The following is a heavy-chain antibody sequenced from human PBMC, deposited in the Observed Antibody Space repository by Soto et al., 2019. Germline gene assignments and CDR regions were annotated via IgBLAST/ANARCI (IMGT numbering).Heavy chain of an antibody. CDR1: GFTFSTYG. Sequence: GGSLRLSCTASGFTFSTYGMSWVRQAPGKGLDWVSAVSGGGGTTYYADSVKGRFTISRDNSKNTLYLQMNNLRADDTAVYYCVKDPDMVVVPAPMQRFAYWGRGTLVPVS. J-gene: IGHJ4*02. CDR2: VSGGGGTT. D-gene: IGHD2-2*01. V-gene: IGHV3-23*01. CDR3: VKDPDMVVVPAPMQRFAY.